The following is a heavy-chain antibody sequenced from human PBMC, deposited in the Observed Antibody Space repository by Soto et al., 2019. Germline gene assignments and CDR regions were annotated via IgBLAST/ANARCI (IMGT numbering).Heavy chain of an antibody. D-gene: IGHD2-15*01. J-gene: IGHJ6*02. V-gene: IGHV3-21*01. Sequence: EVHLVESGVGLVKPGGSLRLSCAVSGFTFSTGTMNLVRQAPGKGLEWVSSISPSTSHIYYADSVNGRFTSSRDNAKNSLFLQMNSLRAEATAVYYCSGCSGGACHQNYGMDVWGQGTTGTVSS. CDR3: SGCSGGACHQNYGMDV. CDR2: ISPSTSHI. CDR1: GFTFSTGT.